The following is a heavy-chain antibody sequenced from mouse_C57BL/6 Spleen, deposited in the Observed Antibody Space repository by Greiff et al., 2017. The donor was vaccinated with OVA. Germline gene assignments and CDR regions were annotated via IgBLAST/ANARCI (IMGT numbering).Heavy chain of an antibody. J-gene: IGHJ2*01. CDR3: ARRYDYDGPHY. D-gene: IGHD2-4*01. Sequence: QVQLQQPGAELVRPGTSVKLSCKASGYTFTSYWMHWVKQRPGQGLEWIGVIDPSDNYTNYNQKFKGKATLTVDTSSSTAYMQLSSLTSEDSAVYYCARRYDYDGPHYWGQGTTLTVSS. CDR2: IDPSDNYT. V-gene: IGHV1-59*01. CDR1: GYTFTSYW.